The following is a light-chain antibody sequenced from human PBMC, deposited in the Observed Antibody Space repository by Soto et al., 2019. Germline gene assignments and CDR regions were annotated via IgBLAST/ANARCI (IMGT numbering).Light chain of an antibody. V-gene: IGKV3-11*01. CDR3: QQRSSWPPWT. CDR2: DAS. Sequence: EIVLTQSPATLSLSPGERATLSCRASQSVSSYLAWYQQKPGQAPRLLIYDASNRATGIPARFSGSGSGTDFNLTISSLEPEDSAVYYCQQRSSWPPWTFGQGTKVEIK. J-gene: IGKJ1*01. CDR1: QSVSSY.